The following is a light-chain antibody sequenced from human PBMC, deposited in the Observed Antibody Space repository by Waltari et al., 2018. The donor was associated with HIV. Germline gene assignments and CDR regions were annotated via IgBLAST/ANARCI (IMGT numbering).Light chain of an antibody. J-gene: IGLJ2*01. CDR3: ATWDDSLNGVV. V-gene: IGLV1-44*01. Sequence: QSVLTQPPSASGTPGQRVTISCSGSSSNIGSNTVNWYQHLPGTPPKVLIYSNNQRPSEVPDRFSGSKSGTSVSLAISGLQSEDEADYYCATWDDSLNGVVFGGGTKLTV. CDR1: SSNIGSNT. CDR2: SNN.